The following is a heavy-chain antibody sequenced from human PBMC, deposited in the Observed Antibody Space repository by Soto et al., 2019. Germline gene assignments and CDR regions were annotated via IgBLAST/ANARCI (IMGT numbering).Heavy chain of an antibody. CDR2: FSSTTSTT. J-gene: IGHJ1*01. D-gene: IGHD6-19*01. V-gene: IGHV3-11*01. Sequence: QVHLVESGGGLVKPGGSLRLSCAASGFTFSDYYMSWIRQTPEKGLEWVSYFSSTTSTTYYADSVRGRFTISRDKDKNSLYLQMNSLGAEDSSIYYCAREDPEAGQGAYHFWCQGPLVTVSS. CDR1: GFTFSDYY. CDR3: AREDPEAGQGAYHF.